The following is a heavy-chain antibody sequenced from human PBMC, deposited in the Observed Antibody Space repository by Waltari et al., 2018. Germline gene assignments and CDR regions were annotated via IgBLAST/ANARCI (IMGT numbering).Heavy chain of an antibody. CDR3: TTNAYYDFWSGYDYDY. V-gene: IGHV3-15*01. Sequence: EVQLVESGGGLVKPGGSLRLSCAASGFTFSNAWMSWVRQAPGKGLEGVGRIKSKTEGGTTDYAAPVKGRFTISRDDSKNTLYLQMNSLKTEDTAVYYCTTNAYYDFWSGYDYDYWGQGTLVTVSS. CDR1: GFTFSNAW. J-gene: IGHJ4*02. CDR2: IKSKTEGGTT. D-gene: IGHD3-3*01.